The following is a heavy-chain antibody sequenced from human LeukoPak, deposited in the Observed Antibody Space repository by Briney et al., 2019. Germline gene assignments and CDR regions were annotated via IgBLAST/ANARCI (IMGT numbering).Heavy chain of an antibody. Sequence: SETLSLTCTVSGGSIRSSSYYWGWIRQPPGKGVEWIGSIYYSGSTNYKPSLRSRVTISVDTSKNQFSLKLSSVTATDTAVYYSARHAGSYYTFNFDYWGQGTLVTVSS. CDR2: IYYSGST. V-gene: IGHV4-39*01. J-gene: IGHJ4*02. CDR1: GGSIRSSSYY. D-gene: IGHD3-22*01. CDR3: ARHAGSYYTFNFDY.